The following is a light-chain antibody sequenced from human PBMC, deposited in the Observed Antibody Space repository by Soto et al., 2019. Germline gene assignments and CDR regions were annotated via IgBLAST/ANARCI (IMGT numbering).Light chain of an antibody. V-gene: IGKV3-15*01. Sequence: EIVMTQSPATLSVSPGERATLSCRASQSVSSNLAWYQQKPGQAPRLLIYGASTRATGIPARFSGSGSGTEFTLTISSLQSEDFAVYYCPQYNNWPPVYTFGKGTKMEIK. J-gene: IGKJ2*01. CDR1: QSVSSN. CDR3: PQYNNWPPVYT. CDR2: GAS.